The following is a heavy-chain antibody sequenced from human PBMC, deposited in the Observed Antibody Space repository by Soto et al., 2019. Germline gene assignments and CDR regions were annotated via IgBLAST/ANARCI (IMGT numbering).Heavy chain of an antibody. CDR3: SRRAPEGFDP. CDR1: CGSISKSSYY. CDR2: MPYSGST. V-gene: IGHV4-39*01. Sequence: SETLSLTCTVSCGSISKSSYYWVWIRQPPGKGLEWVGSMPYSGSTYYNPSLKSRVAISVDTSKNQLSLQVSSVTAADTAVYYCSRRAPEGFDPWGQGTLVTVSS. J-gene: IGHJ5*02.